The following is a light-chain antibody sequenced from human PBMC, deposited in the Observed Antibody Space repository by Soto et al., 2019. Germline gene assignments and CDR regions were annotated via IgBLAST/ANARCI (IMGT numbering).Light chain of an antibody. CDR2: EGS. Sequence: QSALTQPRSVSGSPGQSVTISCTGTSSDVGGYNYVSWYQQHPGKAPKLMIYEGSRRPSGVSERFSGSKSGNTASLTISGLQAEDEADYYCCSYAGSSTLVFGGGTKVTVL. CDR1: SSDVGGYNY. J-gene: IGLJ2*01. CDR3: CSYAGSSTLV. V-gene: IGLV2-11*01.